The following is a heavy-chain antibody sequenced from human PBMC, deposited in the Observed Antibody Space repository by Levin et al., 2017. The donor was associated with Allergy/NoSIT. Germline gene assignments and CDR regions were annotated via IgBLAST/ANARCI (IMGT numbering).Heavy chain of an antibody. CDR1: GGTFSSYA. CDR2: IIPIFGTA. Sequence: AASVKVSCKASGGTFSSYAISWVRQAPGQGLEWMGGIIPIFGTANYAQKFQGRVTITADESTSTAYMELSSLRSEDTAVYYCARDLGGAGDYWGQGTLVTVSS. CDR3: ARDLGGAGDY. D-gene: IGHD3-16*01. J-gene: IGHJ4*02. V-gene: IGHV1-69*13.